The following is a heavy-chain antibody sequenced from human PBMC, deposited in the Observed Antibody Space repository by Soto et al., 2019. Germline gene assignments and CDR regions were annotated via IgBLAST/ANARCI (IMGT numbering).Heavy chain of an antibody. V-gene: IGHV4-38-2*02. CDR3: ARTGTYHRFWSGDY. J-gene: IGHJ4*02. Sequence: SETLALTFTVSGFSINTNYYWGWMRQAPGKGLEWVGIIWHSGSIAYNPSLKSRVTMSIDTSKNEFSMRLNYMTSADTAVYSSARTGTYHRFWSGDYWGQGTLVPVSS. D-gene: IGHD3-3*01. CDR1: GFSINTNYY. CDR2: IWHSGSI.